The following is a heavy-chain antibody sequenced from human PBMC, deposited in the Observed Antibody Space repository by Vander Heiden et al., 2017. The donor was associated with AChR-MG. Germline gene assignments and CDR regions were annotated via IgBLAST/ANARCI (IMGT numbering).Heavy chain of an antibody. Sequence: QVQLVESGGGLVKPGGSLSLSCAASGFTFSYYYIGWIRQAPGKGLEWVSYISSSGSTIYYADSVKGRFTISRDNAKNSLYLQMNSLRAEDTAVYYCARDYGYCSGGSCYRGAFDIWGQGTMVTVSS. J-gene: IGHJ3*02. CDR2: ISSSGSTI. CDR1: GFTFSYYY. D-gene: IGHD2-15*01. V-gene: IGHV3-11*01. CDR3: ARDYGYCSGGSCYRGAFDI.